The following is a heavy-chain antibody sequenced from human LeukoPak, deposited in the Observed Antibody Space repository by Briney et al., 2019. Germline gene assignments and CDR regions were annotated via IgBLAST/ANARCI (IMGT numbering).Heavy chain of an antibody. CDR1: GGSISSYY. D-gene: IGHD2-2*01. Sequence: SETLSLTCTVSGGSISSYYWSWVRQPPGKGVEWMGYIYYSGSTNYNPSLKSRVTISVDTSKNQFSLKLSSVTAADTAVYYCAREICSSTSCAGNWFDPWGQGTLVTVSS. CDR2: IYYSGST. J-gene: IGHJ5*02. V-gene: IGHV4-59*01. CDR3: AREICSSTSCAGNWFDP.